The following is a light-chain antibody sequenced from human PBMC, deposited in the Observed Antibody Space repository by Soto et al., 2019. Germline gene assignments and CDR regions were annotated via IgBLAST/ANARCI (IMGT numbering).Light chain of an antibody. CDR1: QSITRF. CDR3: QQYNSYSSWT. V-gene: IGKV1-5*01. J-gene: IGKJ1*01. Sequence: DVQMTQSPSTLSVSVGDRVTITCRASQSITRFLGWYQQKPGKAPNLLIYDVSILESGVPSRFSGSGSGTEFTLTISSLQAEDFATYYCQQYNSYSSWTFGQGTKVEI. CDR2: DVS.